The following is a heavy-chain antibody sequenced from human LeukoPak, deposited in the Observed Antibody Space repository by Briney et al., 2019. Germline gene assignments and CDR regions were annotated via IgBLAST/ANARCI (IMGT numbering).Heavy chain of an antibody. CDR3: TIDVPSHPQQIDY. D-gene: IGHD3-10*02. CDR1: GFTFSSYA. V-gene: IGHV3-30*04. CDR2: ISYDGSNK. J-gene: IGHJ4*02. Sequence: GGSLRLSCAASGFTFSSYAMHWVRQAPGKGLEWVAVISYDGSNKYYADSVKGRFTISRDNSKNTLYLQMNSLRAEDTAVYYCTIDVPSHPQQIDYWGQGILVTVSS.